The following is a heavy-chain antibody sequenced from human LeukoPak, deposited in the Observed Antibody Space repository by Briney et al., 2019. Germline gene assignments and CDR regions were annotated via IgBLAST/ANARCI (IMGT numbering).Heavy chain of an antibody. J-gene: IGHJ5*02. CDR3: ARSHSGWQGHNNWFDP. CDR1: GYSISRDKY. D-gene: IGHD6-19*01. V-gene: IGHV4-38-2*01. Sequence: PSETLSLTCEVSGYSISRDKYWGWIRQPPGKGLEGIGSIYHTGSTYYNPSLKSRVSIPVDTSKNQFSLKFTSVTAADTAVYYCARSHSGWQGHNNWFDPWGQGTLVTVSS. CDR2: IYHTGST.